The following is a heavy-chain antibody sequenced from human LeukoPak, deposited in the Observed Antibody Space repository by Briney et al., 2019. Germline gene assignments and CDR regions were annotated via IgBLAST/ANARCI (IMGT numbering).Heavy chain of an antibody. D-gene: IGHD4-23*01. CDR2: ISSSSSYT. V-gene: IGHV3-11*05. J-gene: IGHJ4*02. CDR3: ARDSDGGNDY. Sequence: KSGGCLRLSCAASGFTFSDYYMSWIGRPPGKGLEWVSYISSSSSYTNYADSVKGRFTISSDNAKNSLYLQMNSLRAEDTAVYYCARDSDGGNDYWGQGTLVTVSS. CDR1: GFTFSDYY.